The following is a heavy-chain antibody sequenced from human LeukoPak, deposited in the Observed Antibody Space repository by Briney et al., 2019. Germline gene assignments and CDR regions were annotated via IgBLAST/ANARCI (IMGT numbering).Heavy chain of an antibody. CDR1: GYTFTGYY. CDR3: ARSGLYYDILTGYSPYYYYGMDV. D-gene: IGHD3-9*01. J-gene: IGHJ6*02. CDR2: INPNSGGT. V-gene: IGHV1-2*04. Sequence: ASVTVSCKASGYTFTGYYMHWVRQAPGQGLEWMGWINPNSGGTNYAQKFQGWVTMTRDTSISTAYMELSRLRSDDTAVYYCARSGLYYDILTGYSPYYYYGMDVWGQGTTVTVSS.